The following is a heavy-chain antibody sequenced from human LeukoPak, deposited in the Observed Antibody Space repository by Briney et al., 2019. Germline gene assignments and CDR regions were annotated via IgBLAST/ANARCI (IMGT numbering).Heavy chain of an antibody. J-gene: IGHJ4*02. CDR2: IYPRDGST. CDR3: ARDQEGFDY. Sequence: ASVKVSCKASGYTFTNIYLHWVRQAPGQGLEWMGMIYPRDGSTSYAQNVQGRVTVTRDTSTTTVHMELRGLRSEDTAVYYCARDQEGFDYWGQGTVVTVSS. V-gene: IGHV1-46*01. CDR1: GYTFTNIY.